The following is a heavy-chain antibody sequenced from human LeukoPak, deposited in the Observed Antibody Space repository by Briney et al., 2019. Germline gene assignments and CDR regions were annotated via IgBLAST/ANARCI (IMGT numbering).Heavy chain of an antibody. J-gene: IGHJ5*02. CDR1: GFTFNSYG. V-gene: IGHV3-33*01. Sequence: GGSVRLSCAASGFTFNSYGMHWLRQAPGKGLEGVAVIWYDGSNKYYADSVKGRFTISRDNSKNTLYLQMNSLRAEDAAVYYCARDWRSYYNGNWFDPWGQGTLVTVSS. CDR3: ARDWRSYYNGNWFDP. CDR2: IWYDGSNK. D-gene: IGHD3-10*01.